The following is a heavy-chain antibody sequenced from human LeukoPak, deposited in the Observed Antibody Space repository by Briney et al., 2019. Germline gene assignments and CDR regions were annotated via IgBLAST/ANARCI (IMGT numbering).Heavy chain of an antibody. V-gene: IGHV4-59*08. D-gene: IGHD6-19*01. CDR1: GGSINNYY. Sequence: SETLSLTCTVSGGSINNYYWSWIRQPPGRGLEWIGYIYYSGSTNYNPSLKSRVTISVDTSKNQFSLKLSSVTAADTAVYYCARSKKWLGYFDYWGQGTLVTVSS. CDR3: ARSKKWLGYFDY. CDR2: IYYSGST. J-gene: IGHJ4*02.